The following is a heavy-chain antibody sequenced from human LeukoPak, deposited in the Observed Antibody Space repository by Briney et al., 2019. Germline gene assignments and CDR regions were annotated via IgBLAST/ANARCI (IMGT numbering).Heavy chain of an antibody. CDR1: GGSISSSSYY. CDR3: ARGRTTGSDY. J-gene: IGHJ4*02. Sequence: SETLSLTCTVSGGSISSSSYYWGWIRQPPGKGLEWIGYIYYSGSTNYNPSLKSRVTISVDTSKNQFSLKLSSVTAADTAVYYCARGRTTGSDYWGQGTLVTVSS. V-gene: IGHV4-61*05. CDR2: IYYSGST. D-gene: IGHD1-1*01.